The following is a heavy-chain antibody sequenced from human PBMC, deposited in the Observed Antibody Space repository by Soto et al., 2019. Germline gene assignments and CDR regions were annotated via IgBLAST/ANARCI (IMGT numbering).Heavy chain of an antibody. V-gene: IGHV5-51*01. CDR1: GYSFTSYW. Sequence: LKISCKGSGYSFTSYWIGWVRQMPGKGLEWMGIIYPGDSDTRYSPSFQGQVTISADKSISTAYLQWSSLKASDTAMYYCARRYPLGYCSSTSCYGGYYYYGMDVWGQGTKVTVSS. CDR3: ARRYPLGYCSSTSCYGGYYYYGMDV. CDR2: IYPGDSDT. D-gene: IGHD2-2*01. J-gene: IGHJ6*02.